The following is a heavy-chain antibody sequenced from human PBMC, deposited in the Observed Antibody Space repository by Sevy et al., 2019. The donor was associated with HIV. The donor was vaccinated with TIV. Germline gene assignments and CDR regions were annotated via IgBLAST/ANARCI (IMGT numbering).Heavy chain of an antibody. V-gene: IGHV3-15*01. Sequence: GGSLRLSCAASGFSFRSAWMNWVRQAPGKGLEWVGHIKTKTEGETTDYVAPVNGRFTISRDDSKNTQYLQMNSLKIEDTAVYYCTADIPGVGKGELEYWGQGTLVTVSS. J-gene: IGHJ4*02. D-gene: IGHD6-19*01. CDR3: TADIPGVGKGELEY. CDR1: GFSFRSAW. CDR2: IKTKTEGETT.